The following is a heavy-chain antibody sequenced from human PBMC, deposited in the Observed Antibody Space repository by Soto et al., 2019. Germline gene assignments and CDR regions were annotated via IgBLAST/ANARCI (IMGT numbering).Heavy chain of an antibody. CDR3: ARVVRSRGAFDY. V-gene: IGHV4-61*02. CDR1: GGSISSSSYY. CDR2: IYTSGST. D-gene: IGHD6-13*01. J-gene: IGHJ4*02. Sequence: NPSETLSLTCTVSGGSISSSSYYWSWIRQPAGKGLEWIGRIYTSGSTNYNPSLKSRVTMSVDTSKNQFSLKLSSVTAADTAVYYCARVVRSRGAFDYWGQVTLVTVSS.